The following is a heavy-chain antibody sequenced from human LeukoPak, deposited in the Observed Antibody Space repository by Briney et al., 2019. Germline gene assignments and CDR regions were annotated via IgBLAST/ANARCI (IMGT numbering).Heavy chain of an antibody. CDR1: GYTFTGYY. Sequence: GASVTVSCKAFGYTFTGYYMHWMRQAPGQGLEWMGSINPNTGGTNCAQKFQGRVTMTRDTSISTAYMELSRLTSDDTAVYYCARKLVGDPWDNWGQGTLVTVSS. D-gene: IGHD3-10*01. CDR2: INPNTGGT. CDR3: ARKLVGDPWDN. V-gene: IGHV1-2*02. J-gene: IGHJ4*02.